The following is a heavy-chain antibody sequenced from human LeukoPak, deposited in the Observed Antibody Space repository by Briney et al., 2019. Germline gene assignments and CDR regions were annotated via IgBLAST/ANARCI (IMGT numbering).Heavy chain of an antibody. V-gene: IGHV1-69*13. D-gene: IGHD2-2*01. CDR2: IFPLYGVV. CDR1: GSTFRSDA. Sequence: SVRVSCKASGSTFRSDAFTWVRQAPGHGLEWMGGIFPLYGVVNYAQKFQGRVTITADESTSTAYMELSSLRSEDTAVYYCATGTGYCSSTSCYYYYYYMDVWGKGTTVTVSS. J-gene: IGHJ6*03. CDR3: ATGTGYCSSTSCYYYYYYMDV.